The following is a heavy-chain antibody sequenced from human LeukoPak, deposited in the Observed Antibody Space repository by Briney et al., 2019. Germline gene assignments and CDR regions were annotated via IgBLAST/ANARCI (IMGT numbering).Heavy chain of an antibody. Sequence: SETLSLTCTVSGGSISSYYWSWIRQPPGKGLEWIGYIYYSGSTNYNPSLKSRVTISVDTSKNQFSLKLSSLTAADTAVYYCARQPKNYDILTGYYPSWFDPWGQGTLVTVSS. J-gene: IGHJ5*02. CDR3: ARQPKNYDILTGYYPSWFDP. V-gene: IGHV4-59*08. CDR1: GGSISSYY. D-gene: IGHD3-9*01. CDR2: IYYSGST.